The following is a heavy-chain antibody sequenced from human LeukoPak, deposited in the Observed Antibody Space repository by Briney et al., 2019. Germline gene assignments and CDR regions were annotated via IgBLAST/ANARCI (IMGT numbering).Heavy chain of an antibody. CDR3: ARGNFVDGGPQASVLYFDY. CDR2: ISSSSSTI. D-gene: IGHD3-16*01. Sequence: GGSLRLSCAASGFTFSSYIMNWVRQAPGKGLEWVSYISSSSSTIYYTDSVKGRFTISRDNAKNSLYLQMNSLRAEDTAVYYCARGNFVDGGPQASVLYFDYWGHGTLVTVSS. V-gene: IGHV3-48*01. J-gene: IGHJ4*01. CDR1: GFTFSSYI.